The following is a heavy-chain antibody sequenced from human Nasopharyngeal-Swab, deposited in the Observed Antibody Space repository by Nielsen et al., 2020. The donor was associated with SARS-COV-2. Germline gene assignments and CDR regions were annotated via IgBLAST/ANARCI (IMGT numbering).Heavy chain of an antibody. D-gene: IGHD2-8*01. Sequence: WIRQPPGQGLEWIGNIYYSGSTNYNPSLKSRVTISVDTSKNQFSLRLSSVSAADTAVYYCARVVMVYAIYWFDPWGQGTLVTVSS. J-gene: IGHJ5*02. CDR2: IYYSGST. CDR3: ARVVMVYAIYWFDP. V-gene: IGHV4-59*01.